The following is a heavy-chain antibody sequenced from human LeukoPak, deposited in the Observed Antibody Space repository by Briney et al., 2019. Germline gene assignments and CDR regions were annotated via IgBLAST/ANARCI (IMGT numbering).Heavy chain of an antibody. CDR3: ARDTFQPGLIDS. Sequence: PGGSLRLSCAVSGFTFSRFAMNWVRQAPGKGLEWVSYINTDSSDIHYADSVKGRFTISRDDARNTLYLQLSSLRAEDSAVYYCARDTFQPGLIDSWGQGTLVTVSS. J-gene: IGHJ4*02. D-gene: IGHD2-2*01. CDR1: GFTFSRFA. V-gene: IGHV3-21*05. CDR2: INTDSSDI.